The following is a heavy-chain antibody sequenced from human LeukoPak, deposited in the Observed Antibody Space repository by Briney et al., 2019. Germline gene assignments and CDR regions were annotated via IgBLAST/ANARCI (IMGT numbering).Heavy chain of an antibody. V-gene: IGHV3-48*03. CDR1: GFTFSSYE. CDR2: ISSSGSTI. Sequence: PGGSLRLSCAASGFTFSSYEMNWVRQAPGKGLEWGSYISSSGSTIYYADPVKGRFTISRDNAKYSLYLQMNSLRAEDTAVYYCASGLSYSSGWSLDYWGQGTLVTVSS. D-gene: IGHD6-19*01. J-gene: IGHJ4*02. CDR3: ASGLSYSSGWSLDY.